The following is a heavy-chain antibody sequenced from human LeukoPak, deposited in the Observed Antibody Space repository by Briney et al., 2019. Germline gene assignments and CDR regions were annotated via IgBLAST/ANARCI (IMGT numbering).Heavy chain of an antibody. CDR3: ARDFHAYNWNDRAVFDP. CDR1: GYTFTSYY. D-gene: IGHD1-1*01. J-gene: IGHJ5*02. Sequence: GASVKVSCKASGYTFTSYYMHWVRQAPGQGLEWMGIINPSGGSTSYAQKFQGRVSMTRDTSTSTVYMELSSLRFEDTAVYYCARDFHAYNWNDRAVFDPWGQGTLVTVSS. V-gene: IGHV1-46*01. CDR2: INPSGGST.